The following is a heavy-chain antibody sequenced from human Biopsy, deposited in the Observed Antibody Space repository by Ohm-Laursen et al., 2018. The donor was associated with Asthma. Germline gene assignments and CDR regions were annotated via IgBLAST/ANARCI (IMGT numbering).Heavy chain of an antibody. CDR1: GGSINYFY. V-gene: IGHV4-59*01. CDR2: VYYSGST. CDR3: ARGVDRVTGLLDHFDS. Sequence: GTLSLTCTVSGGSINYFYWSWIRQPPGKGLESIGHVYYSGSTNYNPSLKSRVTISIDASKNQFSLKLTSVTAADTAVYYCARGVDRVTGLLDHFDSWGQGTLVTVSS. J-gene: IGHJ4*02. D-gene: IGHD2-21*02.